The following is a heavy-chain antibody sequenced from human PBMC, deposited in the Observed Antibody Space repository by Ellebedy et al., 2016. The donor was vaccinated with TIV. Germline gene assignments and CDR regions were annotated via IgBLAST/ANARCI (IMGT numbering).Heavy chain of an antibody. D-gene: IGHD5-12*01. CDR1: GTTLTTGSYY. Sequence: MPSETLSLTCTVSGTTLTTGSYYWSWVRKPPGKRLEWIGYGYYTGATRYSPSLKSRVTISLDTSQNQFSLNLNSVTAADTAVYYCARGYAGYDFDHWGQGILVTVSS. CDR3: ARGYAGYDFDH. J-gene: IGHJ4*02. V-gene: IGHV4-61*01. CDR2: GYYTGAT.